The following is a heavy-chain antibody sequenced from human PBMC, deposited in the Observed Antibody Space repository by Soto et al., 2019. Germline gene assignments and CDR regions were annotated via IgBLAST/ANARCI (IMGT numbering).Heavy chain of an antibody. J-gene: IGHJ6*02. Sequence: GGSLRLSCAAAEFTFTNYDMRLVRQDKGKGLEWVSGITTAGDTYYPGSVKGRFTISREKAKNTLYLQMNSLGAEDTAGYYCRRDFVVGAPTINHHYGMDVRGQRTPVTVSS. V-gene: IGHV3-13*01. CDR3: RRDFVVGAPTINHHYGMDV. CDR2: ITTAGDT. CDR1: EFTFTNYD. D-gene: IGHD1-26*01.